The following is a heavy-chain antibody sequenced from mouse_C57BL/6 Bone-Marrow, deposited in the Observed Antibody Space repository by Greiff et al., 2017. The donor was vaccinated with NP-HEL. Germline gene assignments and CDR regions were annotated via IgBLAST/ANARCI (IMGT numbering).Heavy chain of an antibody. J-gene: IGHJ3*01. D-gene: IGHD1-1*01. V-gene: IGHV1-42*01. CDR3: AREVDGRSYEGFAY. CDR1: GYSFTGYY. CDR2: LNPSTGGT. Sequence: VPLQQSGPELVKPGASVKISCKASGYSFTGYYMNWVKQSPETSLEWIGELNPSTGGTTYNQKFKAKATLTVDKSSSTAYMQLKSLTSEDAAVYYCAREVDGRSYEGFAYWGQGTLVTVSA.